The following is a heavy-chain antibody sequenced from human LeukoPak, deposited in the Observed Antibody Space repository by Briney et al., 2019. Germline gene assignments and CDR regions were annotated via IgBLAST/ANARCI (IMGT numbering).Heavy chain of an antibody. Sequence: SETLSLTCIVSGGSISSYYWSWIRQPPGKGLEWIGYIYYSGSTNYNPSLKSRVTISVDASKNQFSLKLSSVTAADTAVYYCASESLTGYYTPYWGQGTLVTVSS. J-gene: IGHJ4*02. CDR2: IYYSGST. CDR1: GGSISSYY. V-gene: IGHV4-59*01. D-gene: IGHD3-9*01. CDR3: ASESLTGYYTPY.